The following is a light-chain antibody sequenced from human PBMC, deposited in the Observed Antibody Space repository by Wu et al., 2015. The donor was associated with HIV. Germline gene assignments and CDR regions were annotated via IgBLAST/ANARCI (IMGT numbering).Light chain of an antibody. CDR2: AES. V-gene: IGKV3D-20*02. J-gene: IGKJ4*01. CDR1: QSVSSNY. Sequence: EIVLTQSPATLSLSPGERATLSCRASQSVSSNYLAWYQQKPGQAPRLLIYAESSRASGIPDRFSGSGSGTDFTLTISSLEPEDFAVYYCQQRSNWPLTFGGGTKVEIK. CDR3: QQRSNWPLT.